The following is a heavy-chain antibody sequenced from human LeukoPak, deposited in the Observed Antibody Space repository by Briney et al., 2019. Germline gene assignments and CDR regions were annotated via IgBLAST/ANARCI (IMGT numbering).Heavy chain of an antibody. D-gene: IGHD2-15*01. CDR2: VDKKDNLYAT. J-gene: IGHJ5*02. V-gene: IGHV3-73*01. Sequence: GGSLRLSCAASGFSFSGSTVHWVRQSSGKGLEWVGHVDKKDNLYATAYAESVKGRFTISRDDSKDTAFLHMDSLKTEDTALYYCTRDRGTYNWFDPWGQGTLVTVSS. CDR1: GFSFSGST. CDR3: TRDRGTYNWFDP.